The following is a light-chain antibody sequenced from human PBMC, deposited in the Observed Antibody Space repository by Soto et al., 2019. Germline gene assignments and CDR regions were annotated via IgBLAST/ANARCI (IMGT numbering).Light chain of an antibody. J-gene: IGKJ1*01. V-gene: IGKV3-11*01. CDR1: QSVSNNY. Sequence: LTQSPGTLSLSPVESATLSCRASQSVSNNYLAWYQQKPGQAPRLLIYDASNRATGIPARFIGSEAGTDYTLTISSLVPDDFSVDYCQQHSNWPPWTFGQGTKVDIK. CDR2: DAS. CDR3: QQHSNWPPWT.